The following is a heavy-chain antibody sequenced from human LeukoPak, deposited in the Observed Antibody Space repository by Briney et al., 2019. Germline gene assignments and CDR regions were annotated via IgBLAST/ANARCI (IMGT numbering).Heavy chain of an antibody. Sequence: GGSLRLSCAASGFTFSSYAMSWVRQAPGKGLEWVSAISGSGGSTYYADPVKGRFTISRDNSKNTLYLQMNSLRAEDTAVYYCAKNKDWNDEELDYWGQGTLVTVSS. D-gene: IGHD1-1*01. CDR3: AKNKDWNDEELDY. J-gene: IGHJ4*02. CDR2: ISGSGGST. CDR1: GFTFSSYA. V-gene: IGHV3-23*01.